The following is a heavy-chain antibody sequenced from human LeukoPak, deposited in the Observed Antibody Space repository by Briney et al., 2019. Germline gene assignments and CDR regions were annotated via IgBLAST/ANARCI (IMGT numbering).Heavy chain of an antibody. CDR1: GFTFSSYS. Sequence: GGSLRLSCAASGFTFSSYSMNWVRQAPGKGLEWVSSISSSSSYIYYADSVKGRFTISRDNAKNSLYLQMNSLRAEDTAVYYCARGEIAVAGMGAHFDYWGQGTLVTVSS. V-gene: IGHV3-21*01. D-gene: IGHD6-19*01. J-gene: IGHJ4*02. CDR2: ISSSSSYI. CDR3: ARGEIAVAGMGAHFDY.